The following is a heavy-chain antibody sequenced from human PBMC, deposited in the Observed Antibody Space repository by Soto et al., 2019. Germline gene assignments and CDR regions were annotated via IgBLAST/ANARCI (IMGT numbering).Heavy chain of an antibody. CDR3: ARVGGGLASLGYYGMDV. D-gene: IGHD3-10*01. J-gene: IGHJ6*02. CDR1: GYTFIGYY. V-gene: IGHV1-2*04. Sequence: PSVKVSCKASGYTFIGYYIHWMRQAPGQGLEWMGWINPNSGGTNYAQRFQGWVTMTRDRSISTAYMELSRLKSDDTAVYYCARVGGGLASLGYYGMDVWGQGTTVTVSS. CDR2: INPNSGGT.